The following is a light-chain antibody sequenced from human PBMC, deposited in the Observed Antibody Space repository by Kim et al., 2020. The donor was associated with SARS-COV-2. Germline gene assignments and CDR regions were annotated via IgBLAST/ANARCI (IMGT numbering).Light chain of an antibody. CDR1: SLRGYD. CDR3: NCRDSGGDQLV. Sequence: AWGQTVRITCQGDSLRGYDASWYQQKPGQARVLGIYGKNNRPSGSPDRVCGSSSGNTASWTITGAQAEEEADYYCNCRDSGGDQLVFGGGTQLTVL. V-gene: IGLV3-19*01. J-gene: IGLJ2*01. CDR2: GKN.